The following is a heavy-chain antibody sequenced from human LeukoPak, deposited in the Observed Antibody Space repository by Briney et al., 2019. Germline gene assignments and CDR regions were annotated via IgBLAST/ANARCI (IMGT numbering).Heavy chain of an antibody. D-gene: IGHD4/OR15-4a*01. J-gene: IGHJ4*02. V-gene: IGHV3-48*03. Sequence: GGSLRLSCAASGFTFSNYEMNWVRQAPGKGLEWLSYISGNGNTIYYADSGKGRFTISRDNAKNSLYLQMNSLRAEDTAVYYCARRAGAYSHPYDYWGQGTLVTVSS. CDR3: ARRAGAYSHPYDY. CDR2: ISGNGNTI. CDR1: GFTFSNYE.